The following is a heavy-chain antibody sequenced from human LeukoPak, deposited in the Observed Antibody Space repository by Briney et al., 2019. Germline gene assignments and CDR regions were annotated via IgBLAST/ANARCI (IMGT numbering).Heavy chain of an antibody. Sequence: SQTLSLTCAVSGGSISSGGYSWSWIRQPPGKGLEWIGYIYHSGSTYYNPSLKGRVTISVDRSKNQFSLKLSSVTAADTAVYYCARSAVTTYSSGWYYFDYWGQGTLVTVSS. CDR2: IYHSGST. CDR3: ARSAVTTYSSGWYYFDY. V-gene: IGHV4-30-2*01. J-gene: IGHJ4*02. D-gene: IGHD6-19*01. CDR1: GGSISSGGYS.